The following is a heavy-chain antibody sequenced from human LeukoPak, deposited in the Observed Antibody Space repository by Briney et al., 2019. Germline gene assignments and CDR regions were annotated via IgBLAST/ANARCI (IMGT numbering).Heavy chain of an antibody. CDR3: ARRRDLYSGSYYPFDY. V-gene: IGHV5-51*01. J-gene: IGHJ4*02. CDR2: IYPGDSDA. CDR1: GYSFTNYW. Sequence: GESLKISCKGSGYSFTNYWIGWVRQMPGKGLKWMGVIYPGDSDARYSPSFQGQVTISADKSISTAYLQWSSLKASDTAMYYCARRRDLYSGSYYPFDYWGQGTLVTVSS. D-gene: IGHD1-26*01.